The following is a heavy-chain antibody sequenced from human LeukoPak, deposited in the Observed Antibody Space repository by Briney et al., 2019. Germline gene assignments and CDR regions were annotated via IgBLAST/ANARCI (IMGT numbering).Heavy chain of an antibody. Sequence: PGGSLRLSCAASGFTFSSYAMIWVRQAPGKGLEWVSAISGSGGSTYYADSVKGRFTISRDNSKNTLYLQMNSLRAEDTAVYYCAKDHLFYVPAAYFDYWGQGTLVTVSS. CDR1: GFTFSSYA. CDR3: AKDHLFYVPAAYFDY. V-gene: IGHV3-23*01. J-gene: IGHJ4*02. CDR2: ISGSGGST. D-gene: IGHD2-2*01.